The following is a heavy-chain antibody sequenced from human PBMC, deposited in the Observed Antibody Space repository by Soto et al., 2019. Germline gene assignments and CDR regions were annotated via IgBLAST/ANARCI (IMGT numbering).Heavy chain of an antibody. CDR1: GIMSSGYG. CDR3: ATMKRARLDS. D-gene: IGHD6-25*01. Sequence: QEQVVQSGPAMKEPGSSVKVSCRASGIMSSGYGFSWVRQAPGQGLEWVGRINPTLDSTQYAQILQGRVSITVDKSTDTAYLEVTSLRLEDTAIYFCATMKRARLDSWGRGTVVTVSS. J-gene: IGHJ4*02. V-gene: IGHV1-69*09. CDR2: INPTLDST.